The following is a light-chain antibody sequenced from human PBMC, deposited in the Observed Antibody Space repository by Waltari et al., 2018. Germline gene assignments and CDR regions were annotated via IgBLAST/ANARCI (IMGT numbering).Light chain of an antibody. CDR1: SNDVGGYGY. Sequence: QSALTQPASVSGSPGQSITISCTGTSNDVGGYGYVSWYQQYPGKAPKLIIYEVSYRPSGLSTRFSASKSGNTSSLTISGLQAEDEADYYCSSHTSSVPHVFGTGTRVTVV. CDR3: SSHTSSVPHV. V-gene: IGLV2-14*01. J-gene: IGLJ1*01. CDR2: EVS.